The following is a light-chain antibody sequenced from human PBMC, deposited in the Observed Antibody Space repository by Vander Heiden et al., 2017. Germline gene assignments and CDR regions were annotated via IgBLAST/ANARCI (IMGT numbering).Light chain of an antibody. CDR2: AAT. V-gene: IGKV3-15*01. J-gene: IGKJ4*01. Sequence: IVMTQSPPTLSVSAGERATLSCRASQSIGNLLAWYQQRPGQAPRLLIYAATSRATGIPARFSGRGAGTEFSLTISSLQSEDFAVYYWQQHHAWPITFGGGTKVEIK. CDR3: QQHHAWPIT. CDR1: QSIGNL.